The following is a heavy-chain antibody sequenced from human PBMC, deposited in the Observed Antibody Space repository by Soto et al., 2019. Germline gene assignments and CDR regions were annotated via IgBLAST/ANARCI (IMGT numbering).Heavy chain of an antibody. CDR2: TSGSGDNT. J-gene: IGHJ5*02. D-gene: IGHD6-19*01. V-gene: IGHV3-23*01. Sequence: XESLRLSGAASGFTFSNYGMSWVRQAPGKGLDWVSSTSGSGDNTFYADSVKGRFTISRDNSKNKLYLQMNSLSPEDTAVYYCAKDRSRYSSGWHNWFDPWGQGTLVTVSS. CDR3: AKDRSRYSSGWHNWFDP. CDR1: GFTFSNYG.